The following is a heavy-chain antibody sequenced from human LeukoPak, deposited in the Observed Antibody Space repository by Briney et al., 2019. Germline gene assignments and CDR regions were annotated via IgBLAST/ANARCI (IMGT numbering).Heavy chain of an antibody. J-gene: IGHJ4*02. CDR1: GGSISSYY. CDR2: IYTSGST. D-gene: IGHD5-18*01. Sequence: SETLSLTCTVSGGSISSYYWSWIRQPPGKGLEWIGYIYTSGSTNYNPSLKSRVTISVDTSKNQFSLKLSSVTAADTAVYYCARDRSYGYGNFDYWGQGTLVTVSS. CDR3: ARDRSYGYGNFDY. V-gene: IGHV4-59*01.